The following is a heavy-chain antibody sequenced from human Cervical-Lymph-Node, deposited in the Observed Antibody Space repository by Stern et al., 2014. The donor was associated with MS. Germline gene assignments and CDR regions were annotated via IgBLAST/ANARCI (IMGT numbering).Heavy chain of an antibody. J-gene: IGHJ4*02. CDR2: IYYSGST. Sequence: QVQLQESGPGLVKPSETLSLTCTVSGGSISSYYWRWIRQPPGKGLEWIGYIYYSGSTNYNPSLKSRVTISVDTSKNQFSLKLSSGTAADTAVYYCASYVDTAMVSYFDYWGQGTLVTVSS. D-gene: IGHD5-18*01. CDR3: ASYVDTAMVSYFDY. V-gene: IGHV4-59*01. CDR1: GGSISSYY.